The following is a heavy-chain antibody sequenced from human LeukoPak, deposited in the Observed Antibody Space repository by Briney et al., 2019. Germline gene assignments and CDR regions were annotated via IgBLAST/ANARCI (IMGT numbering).Heavy chain of an antibody. V-gene: IGHV4-59*08. CDR2: IYYTGDN. J-gene: IGHJ4*02. CDR3: ARFTARAREIDY. CDR1: GASISDSY. D-gene: IGHD6-6*01. Sequence: SETLSLTCSVSGASISDSYWTWIRQPPGKTLEWIGYIYYTGDNDYNPSLKSRVTMSVDTSKSHLSLKLTSVTAADTAVYYCARFTARAREIDYWGQGILVTVSS.